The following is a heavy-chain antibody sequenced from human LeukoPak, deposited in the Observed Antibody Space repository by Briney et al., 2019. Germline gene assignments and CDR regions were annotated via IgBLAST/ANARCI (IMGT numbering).Heavy chain of an antibody. J-gene: IGHJ6*03. Sequence: ASVKVSCKASGGTFSSYAISWVRQAPGQGLEWMGGIIPIFGTANYAQKFQGRVTITADESTSTAYMELSSLRSEDTAVYYCARRVKVVTASYYYYYMDVWGKGTTVTISS. CDR1: GGTFSSYA. CDR3: ARRVKVVTASYYYYYMDV. CDR2: IIPIFGTA. V-gene: IGHV1-69*13. D-gene: IGHD2-21*02.